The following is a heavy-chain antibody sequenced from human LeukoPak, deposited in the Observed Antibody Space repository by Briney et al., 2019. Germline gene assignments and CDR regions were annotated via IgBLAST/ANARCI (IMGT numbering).Heavy chain of an antibody. J-gene: IGHJ5*02. D-gene: IGHD5-12*01. CDR3: ARVVDIVATIEEADNWFDP. V-gene: IGHV1-18*01. Sequence: ASVKVSCKASGYTFTSYGISWGRQAPGQGLEWMGWISAYNGNTNYAQKLQGRVTMTTDTTTRTAYMELRSLRSDDTAVYYCARVVDIVATIEEADNWFDPWGQGTLVTVSS. CDR1: GYTFTSYG. CDR2: ISAYNGNT.